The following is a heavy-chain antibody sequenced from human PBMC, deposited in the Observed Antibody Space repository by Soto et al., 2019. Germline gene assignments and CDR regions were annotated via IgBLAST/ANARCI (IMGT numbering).Heavy chain of an antibody. CDR1: GFTFSSYW. CDR2: IKQDGSEK. CDR3: ARAGGLRGYSYGYLNFDY. V-gene: IGHV3-7*05. D-gene: IGHD5-18*01. J-gene: IGHJ4*02. Sequence: GGSLRLSCAASGFTFSSYWMSWVRQAPGKGLEWVANIKQDGSEKYYVDSVKGRFTISRDNAKNSLYLQMNSLRAEDTAVYYCARAGGLRGYSYGYLNFDYWGQGTLVTVSS.